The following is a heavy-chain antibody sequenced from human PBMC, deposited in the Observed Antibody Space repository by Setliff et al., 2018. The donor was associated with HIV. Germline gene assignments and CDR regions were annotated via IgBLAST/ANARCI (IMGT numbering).Heavy chain of an antibody. V-gene: IGHV3-7*02. J-gene: IGHJ2*01. CDR2: IMQDGGEA. CDR1: GFTFSAYW. CDR3: ARVRSNYAGYWYFDL. D-gene: IGHD4-4*01. Sequence: GGSLRLSCAASGFTFSAYWMTWVRQVPGKGLEWVASIMQDGGEAHYVDSLKGRFTISRDNPKNTLYLQMNSLRAEDTAVYYCARVRSNYAGYWYFDLWGRGTLVTVSS.